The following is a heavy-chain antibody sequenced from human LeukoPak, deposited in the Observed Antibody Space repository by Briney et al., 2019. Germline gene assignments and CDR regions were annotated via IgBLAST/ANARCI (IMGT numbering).Heavy chain of an antibody. Sequence: PGGSLRLSCAASGVTFSSYEMNWVRQAPGQGLEWVSYISSSGTTIYYADSVQGRFTISRDNAKNSLYLQMNSLRAEDTAVYYCARGGYSSGWYYHAFDIWGQGTMVTVSS. V-gene: IGHV3-48*03. J-gene: IGHJ3*02. CDR2: ISSSGTTI. D-gene: IGHD6-19*01. CDR1: GVTFSSYE. CDR3: ARGGYSSGWYYHAFDI.